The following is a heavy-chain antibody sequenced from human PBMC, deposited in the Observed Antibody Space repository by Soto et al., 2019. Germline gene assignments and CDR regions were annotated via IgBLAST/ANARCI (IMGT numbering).Heavy chain of an antibody. CDR3: AHRRSLEVITFGGVIVTNWFDP. D-gene: IGHD3-16*02. CDR1: GFSLSTSGVG. V-gene: IGHV2-5*01. Sequence: GSGPTLVNPTQTLTLTCTFSGFSLSTSGVGVGWIRQPPGKALEWLALIYWNDDKRYSPSLKSRLTITKDTSKNQVVLTMTNMDPVDTATYYCAHRRSLEVITFGGVIVTNWFDPWGQGTLVTVSS. J-gene: IGHJ5*02. CDR2: IYWNDDK.